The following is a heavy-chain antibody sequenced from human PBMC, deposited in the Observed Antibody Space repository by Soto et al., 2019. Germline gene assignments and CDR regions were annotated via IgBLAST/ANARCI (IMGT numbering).Heavy chain of an antibody. CDR2: IYYSGST. J-gene: IGHJ6*02. CDR1: GGSISSGGYY. CDR3: ARSHRNYGSGSLRRYYYGMDV. Sequence: SETLSLTCTVSGGSISSGGYYWSWIRQHPGKGLEWIGYIYYSGSTYYNPSLKSRVTISVDTSKNQFSLKLSSVTAADTAVYYCARSHRNYGSGSLRRYYYGMDVWGQGTTVTVSS. D-gene: IGHD3-10*01. V-gene: IGHV4-31*03.